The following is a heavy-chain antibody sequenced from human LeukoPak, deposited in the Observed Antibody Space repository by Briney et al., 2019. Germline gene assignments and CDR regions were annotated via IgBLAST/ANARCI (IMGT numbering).Heavy chain of an antibody. CDR1: GGSISSYY. Sequence: SETLSLTCTVSGGSISSYYWSWIRQPPGKGLEWIGYIYYSGSTNYNPPLKSRVTISVDASKNQFSLKLSSVTAADTAVYYCARSKNFDYWGQGTLVTVSS. CDR2: IYYSGST. J-gene: IGHJ4*02. CDR3: ARSKNFDY. V-gene: IGHV4-59*08. D-gene: IGHD4-11*01.